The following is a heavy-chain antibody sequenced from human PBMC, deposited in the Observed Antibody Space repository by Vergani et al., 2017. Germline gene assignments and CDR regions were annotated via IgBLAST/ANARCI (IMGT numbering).Heavy chain of an antibody. CDR3: ARGLYSSSPDYYYYYYMDV. Sequence: QVQLVESGGGEVQPGRSLRLSCSAAGFPFSDYGVHWVRQAPGKGLEWVSVISYDGNKKNYADSVKGRFTISRDNSKNTLYLEMNALRAEDTAVYYCARGLYSSSPDYYYYYYMDVWGKGP. CDR2: ISYDGNKK. D-gene: IGHD6-6*01. J-gene: IGHJ6*03. CDR1: GFPFSDYG. V-gene: IGHV3-30*03.